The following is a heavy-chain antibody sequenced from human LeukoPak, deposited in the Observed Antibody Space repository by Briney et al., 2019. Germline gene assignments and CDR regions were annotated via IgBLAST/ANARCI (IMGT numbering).Heavy chain of an antibody. CDR3: ASVPFWSGTSEFDP. V-gene: IGHV3-48*01. Sequence: GGSLRLSCAASGFAFSSYSMNWVRQDPGKGLEWVSYISSSSSTIYYADSVKGRFTISRDNAKNSLYLQMNSLRAEDTAVYYCASVPFWSGTSEFDPWGQGTLVTVSS. D-gene: IGHD3-3*01. CDR2: ISSSSSTI. CDR1: GFAFSSYS. J-gene: IGHJ5*02.